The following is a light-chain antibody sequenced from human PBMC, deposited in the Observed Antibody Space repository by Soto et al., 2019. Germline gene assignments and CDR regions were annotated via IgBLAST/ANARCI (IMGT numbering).Light chain of an antibody. Sequence: DIQITQSPSSVSASVGDSVTITCRANQVINNLLAWYQQKPGKAPKLLIYSTSNVQSGAPSRFSGGRSGTDFTLTISSLQTEDFATYYCQQANNFPWTFGQGTRVDIK. CDR2: STS. J-gene: IGKJ1*01. CDR3: QQANNFPWT. CDR1: QVINNL. V-gene: IGKV1-12*01.